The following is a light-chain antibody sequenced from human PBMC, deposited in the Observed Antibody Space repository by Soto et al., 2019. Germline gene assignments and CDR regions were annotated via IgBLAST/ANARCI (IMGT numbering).Light chain of an antibody. V-gene: IGKV3-15*01. CDR2: HTS. CDR1: ENLHGA. Sequence: IVMTQSPGTLSVSPGERATLSCRASENLHGALAWFQQRPGQPPRLLIYHTSTRDTGIPARFSGSGSGAEFALAISCLQPEYFAVYCCQQYREWPPFTFGQGTRLEIK. CDR3: QQYREWPPFT. J-gene: IGKJ2*01.